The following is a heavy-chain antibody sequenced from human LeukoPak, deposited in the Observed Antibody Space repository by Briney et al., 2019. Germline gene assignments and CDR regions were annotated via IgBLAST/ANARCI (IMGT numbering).Heavy chain of an antibody. V-gene: IGHV4-39*01. D-gene: IGHD1-26*01. J-gene: IGHJ3*02. Sequence: SETLSLTCTVSGGSISSSSYYWGWIRQPPGKGLEWIGSIYYSGSTYYNPSLKSRVTISADTSKNQFSLKLSSVTAADTAVYYCARHAIVGATTGAFDIWGQGTMVTVSS. CDR2: IYYSGST. CDR3: ARHAIVGATTGAFDI. CDR1: GGSISSSSYY.